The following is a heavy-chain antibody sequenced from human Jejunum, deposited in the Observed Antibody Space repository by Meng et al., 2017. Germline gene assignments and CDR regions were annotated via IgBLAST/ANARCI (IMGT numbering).Heavy chain of an antibody. D-gene: IGHD2-15*01. J-gene: IGHJ5*02. Sequence: VQLEEADPGPVTPSGTLSLTCPCSGGSISHNIYGSGVRQPPGKGLEWIGEISDGGSTSYNPSLKNRVTISIDKSKSQFSLKLSSVTAADTAVYFCAKNGYCSGGRCSSGTSFDPWGQGTPVTVSS. CDR3: AKNGYCSGGRCSSGTSFDP. V-gene: IGHV4-4*02. CDR2: ISDGGST. CDR1: GGSISHNIY.